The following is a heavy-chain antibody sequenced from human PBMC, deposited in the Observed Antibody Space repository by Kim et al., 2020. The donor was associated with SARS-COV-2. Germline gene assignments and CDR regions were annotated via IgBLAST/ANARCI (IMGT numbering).Heavy chain of an antibody. Sequence: SETLSLTCAVYGGSFSGYYWSWIRQPPGKGLEWIGEINHSGSTNYKPSLKSRVTISVDTSKNQFSLKLSSVTAADTAVYYCARGPGYSSSWYGARNWLDP. CDR3: ARGPGYSSSWYGARNWLDP. CDR2: INHSGST. J-gene: IGHJ5*02. CDR1: GGSFSGYY. V-gene: IGHV4-34*01. D-gene: IGHD6-13*01.